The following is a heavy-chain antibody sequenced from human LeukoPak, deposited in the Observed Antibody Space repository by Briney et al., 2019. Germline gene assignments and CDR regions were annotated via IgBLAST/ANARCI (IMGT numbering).Heavy chain of an antibody. CDR1: GFTFSIYS. J-gene: IGHJ4*02. Sequence: PGGSLRLSCAASGFTFSIYSVNWVRQAPGKGLEWVSYISGSSTAIYYADSVKGRFTLSRDNAKNSLYLQMNSLRAEDTAVYYCAKDQRPTVMGVFVFWGQGTLVTVSS. CDR2: ISGSSTAI. CDR3: AKDQRPTVMGVFVF. D-gene: IGHD3-16*02. V-gene: IGHV3-48*01.